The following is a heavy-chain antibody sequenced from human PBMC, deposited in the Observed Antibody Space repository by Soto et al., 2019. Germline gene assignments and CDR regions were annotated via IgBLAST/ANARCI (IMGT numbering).Heavy chain of an antibody. J-gene: IGHJ4*02. CDR1: GYTFTSYG. D-gene: IGHD6-13*01. CDR3: ARAIAAAGTFDY. CDR2: ISAYNGNT. Sequence: ASVKVSCKASGYTFTSYGISWVRQAPGQGLEWMGWISAYNGNTKYAQKLQGRVTMTTDTSTSTAYMELRSLRSDDTAVYYCARAIAAAGTFDYWGQGTLVTVSS. V-gene: IGHV1-18*01.